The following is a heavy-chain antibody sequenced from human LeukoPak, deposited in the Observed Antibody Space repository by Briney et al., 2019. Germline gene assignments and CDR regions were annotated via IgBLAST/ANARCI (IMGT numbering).Heavy chain of an antibody. D-gene: IGHD2-8*01. V-gene: IGHV3-66*01. CDR2: IYTSGST. CDR3: ASYAISRYFDY. Sequence: GGSLRLSCAASGFTVRSNYMSWVRQAPGKGLEWVSVIYTSGSTYYADYVKGRFTISRDDSKNTLHLQMHSLRAEDTAVYYCASYAISRYFDYWGQGTLVTVSS. CDR1: GFTVRSNY. J-gene: IGHJ4*02.